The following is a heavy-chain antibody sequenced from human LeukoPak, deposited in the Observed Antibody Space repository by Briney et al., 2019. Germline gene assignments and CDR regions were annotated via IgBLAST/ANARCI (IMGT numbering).Heavy chain of an antibody. D-gene: IGHD2-15*01. CDR1: GYTHTESS. J-gene: IGHJ2*01. CDR3: ATQKTPRRSLNWYFDL. CDR2: FDPEDGET. V-gene: IGHV1-24*01. Sequence: ASVKVSCKVSGYTHTESSMHWVRQAPGKGLEWMGGFDPEDGETIYAQKLQGRVTMTEDTSTDTAYMELSSLRSEDTAVYYCATQKTPRRSLNWYFDLWGRGTLVTVSS.